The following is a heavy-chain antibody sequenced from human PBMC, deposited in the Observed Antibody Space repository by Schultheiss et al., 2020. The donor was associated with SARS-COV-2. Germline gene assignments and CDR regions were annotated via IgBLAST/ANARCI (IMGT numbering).Heavy chain of an antibody. D-gene: IGHD3-9*01. V-gene: IGHV3-30*03. CDR1: GFTFSDYY. Sequence: GGSLRLSCAASGFTFSDYYMSWVRQAPGKGLEWVAVISYDGSNKYYADSVKGRFTISRDNSKNTLYLQMNSLRAEDTAVYYCARATLTSYYYYGMDVWGQGTTVTVSS. CDR2: ISYDGSNK. CDR3: ARATLTSYYYYGMDV. J-gene: IGHJ6*02.